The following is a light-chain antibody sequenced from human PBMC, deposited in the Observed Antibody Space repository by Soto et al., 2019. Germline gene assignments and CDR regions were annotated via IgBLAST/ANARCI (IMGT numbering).Light chain of an antibody. J-gene: IGKJ4*01. CDR3: QHADSFPLT. V-gene: IGKV1D-12*01. CDR1: QYINSW. CDR2: AVS. Sequence: DIQMIQSPSSVSASVGDRIIITCRASQYINSWLAWYPQKPGEAPKLLIFAVSRLHGDVPSRFSGSGSGTDFTLTINNLQPEDFATYYCQHADSFPLTFGGGTKVEVK.